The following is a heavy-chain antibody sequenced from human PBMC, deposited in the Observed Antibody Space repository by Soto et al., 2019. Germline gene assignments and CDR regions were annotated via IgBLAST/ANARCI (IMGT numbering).Heavy chain of an antibody. J-gene: IGHJ6*04. CDR1: GFTFSSYA. Sequence: GGSLRLSCAASGFTFSSYAMSWVRQAPGKGLEWVSAISGSGGSTYYADSVKGRFTISRDNSKNTLYLQMNSLRAEDTAVYYCAKGGGDIAVVPAALDVWGKGTTVTVSS. D-gene: IGHD2-2*01. CDR3: AKGGGDIAVVPAALDV. CDR2: ISGSGGST. V-gene: IGHV3-23*01.